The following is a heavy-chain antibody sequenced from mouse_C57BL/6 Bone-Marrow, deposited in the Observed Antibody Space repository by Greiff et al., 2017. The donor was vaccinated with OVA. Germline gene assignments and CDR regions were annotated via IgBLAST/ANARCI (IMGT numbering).Heavy chain of an antibody. J-gene: IGHJ4*01. CDR1: GFTFSNYW. CDR3: TVTTVVGDYAMDY. V-gene: IGHV6-3*01. Sequence: EVKLVESGGGLVQPGGSMKLSCVASGFTFSNYWMNWVRQSPEKGLEWVAQIRLKSDNYATHYAESVKGRFTISRDDSKSSVYLQMNNLRAEDTGIYYCTVTTVVGDYAMDYWGQGTSVTVSS. D-gene: IGHD1-1*01. CDR2: IRLKSDNYAT.